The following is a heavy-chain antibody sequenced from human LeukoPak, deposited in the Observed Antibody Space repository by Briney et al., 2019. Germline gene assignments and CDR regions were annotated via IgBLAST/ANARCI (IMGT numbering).Heavy chain of an antibody. CDR3: ARAGRTNRIAAARYYYGMDV. CDR2: ISAYNGNT. J-gene: IGHJ6*02. Sequence: ASVKVSCKASGYTFTIYGISWVRQAPGQGLEWMGWISAYNGNTNYAQKLQGRVTMTTDTSTSTAYMELRSLRSDDTAVYYCARAGRTNRIAAARYYYGMDVWGQGTTVTVSS. V-gene: IGHV1-18*01. CDR1: GYTFTIYG. D-gene: IGHD6-13*01.